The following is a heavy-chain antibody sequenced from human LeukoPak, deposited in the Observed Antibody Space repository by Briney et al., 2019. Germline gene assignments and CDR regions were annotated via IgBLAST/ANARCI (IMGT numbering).Heavy chain of an antibody. J-gene: IGHJ4*02. CDR2: IKRKTDGGTS. V-gene: IGHV3-15*01. CDR1: GFTFTDAW. CDR3: VTDLVIKGYFDY. D-gene: IGHD2-21*01. Sequence: GGSLRLSCAASGFTFTDAWMSWVRQAPGKGLEWVGRIKRKTDGGTSDYAAPVKGRFTISRDDSKNTLFLQMNSLKIDDTAVYYCVTDLVIKGYFDYWGQGALVTVSS.